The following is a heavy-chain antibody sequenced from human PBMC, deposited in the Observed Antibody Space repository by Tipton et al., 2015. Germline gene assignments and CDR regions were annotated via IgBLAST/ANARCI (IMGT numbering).Heavy chain of an antibody. Sequence: SLRLSCAASGFSFSGYWMNWVRQAPVKGLEWVATIKGDGSDKYYVDSVKGRFTISRDNAKNSLYLQMNSLRAEDTAVYYCARMPFPDGYVSFGSYYFDDWGQGALVSVSS. D-gene: IGHD3-22*01. CDR3: ARMPFPDGYVSFGSYYFDD. V-gene: IGHV3-7*01. J-gene: IGHJ4*02. CDR2: IKGDGSDK. CDR1: GFSFSGYW.